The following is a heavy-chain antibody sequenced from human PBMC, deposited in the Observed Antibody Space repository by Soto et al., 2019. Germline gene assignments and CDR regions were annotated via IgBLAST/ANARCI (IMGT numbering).Heavy chain of an antibody. V-gene: IGHV1-2*02. Sequence: RASVKVSCKASGYTFTCYYMHWVRQAPGQGLEWMGWINPNSGGTNYAQKFQGRVTMTRDTSISTAYMGLSRLRSDDTAVYYCASRRLPTVTEPYYYYGMDVWGQGTTVTVSS. D-gene: IGHD4-4*01. CDR2: INPNSGGT. CDR3: ASRRLPTVTEPYYYYGMDV. J-gene: IGHJ6*02. CDR1: GYTFTCYY.